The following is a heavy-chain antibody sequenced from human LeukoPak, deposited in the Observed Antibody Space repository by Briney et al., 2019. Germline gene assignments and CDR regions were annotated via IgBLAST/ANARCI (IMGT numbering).Heavy chain of an antibody. CDR1: GFTFSSYS. Sequence: GGSLRLSCAASGFTFSSYSMNWIRQAPGKGLEWVSHISSSSSIIYYADSVKGRFTISRDNAKNSLYLQMNSLRAEDTAVYYCARDGYSSSWYSYWGQGTLVTVSS. V-gene: IGHV3-21*05. D-gene: IGHD6-13*01. CDR3: ARDGYSSSWYSY. CDR2: ISSSSSII. J-gene: IGHJ4*02.